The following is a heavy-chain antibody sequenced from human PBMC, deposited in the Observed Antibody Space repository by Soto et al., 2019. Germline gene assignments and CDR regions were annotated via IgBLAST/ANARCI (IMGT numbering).Heavy chain of an antibody. J-gene: IGHJ6*02. D-gene: IGHD6-6*01. CDR2: ITNSGGST. V-gene: IGHV3-23*04. CDR3: AKYWKSYSSSSVHYYGMDV. CDR1: GFTFSSYA. Sequence: EVQLVESGGGLVQPGGSLRLSCAASGFTFSSYAMTWVRQAPGKGLEWVTTITNSGGSTYYADSVKGRFDISRDNSKNTRNLQMNSLRVEDTAVYHCAKYWKSYSSSSVHYYGMDVWGQGTTVTVSS.